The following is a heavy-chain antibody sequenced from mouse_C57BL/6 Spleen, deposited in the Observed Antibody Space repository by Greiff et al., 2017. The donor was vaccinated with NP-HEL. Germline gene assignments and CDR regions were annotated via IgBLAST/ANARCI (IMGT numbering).Heavy chain of an antibody. CDR1: GFTIKNTY. Sequence: EVQLQQSVAELVRPGASVKLSCTASGFTIKNTYMHWVKQRPEQGLEWIGRIDPANGYTKYAPKFQGKATITADTSSNTAYLQLSSLTSEDTAIYYCARDYYGSSLDYWGQGTTLTVSS. CDR3: ARDYYGSSLDY. J-gene: IGHJ2*01. CDR2: IDPANGYT. V-gene: IGHV14-3*01. D-gene: IGHD1-1*01.